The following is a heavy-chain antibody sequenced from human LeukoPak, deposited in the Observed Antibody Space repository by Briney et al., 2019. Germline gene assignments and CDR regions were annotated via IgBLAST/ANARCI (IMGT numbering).Heavy chain of an antibody. CDR2: INSNGSTK. J-gene: IGHJ4*02. D-gene: IGHD3-22*01. CDR1: GFTFNDYY. Sequence: GGSLRLSCEASGFTFNDYYLAWIRQAPGKGLEWVSFINSNGSTKYYADSVKGRFTISRDNAKNSLFLYMNSLRDDDTAVYYCAIQMTMIVVVPYFDYWGQGALVTVSS. V-gene: IGHV3-11*04. CDR3: AIQMTMIVVVPYFDY.